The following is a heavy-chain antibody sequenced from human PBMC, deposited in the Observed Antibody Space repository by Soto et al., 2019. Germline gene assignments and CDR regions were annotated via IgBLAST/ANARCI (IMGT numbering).Heavy chain of an antibody. Sequence: QVQLVQSGAEVTQPGASVTVSCTASGGALSTLSINWMRQTPGQGLEWMGGVIDIFGTSSFAQKFQGRVTFTADESTTTASMELSGLTSEDTAIYFCATGKLSMAGQHFDYWGQGTLVTVSS. V-gene: IGHV1-69*01. D-gene: IGHD3-10*01. CDR3: ATGKLSMAGQHFDY. J-gene: IGHJ4*02. CDR2: VIDIFGTS. CDR1: GGALSTLS.